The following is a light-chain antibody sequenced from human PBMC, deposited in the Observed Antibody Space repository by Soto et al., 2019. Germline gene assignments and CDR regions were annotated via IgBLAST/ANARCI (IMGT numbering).Light chain of an antibody. V-gene: IGLV2-14*03. CDR3: SSYTSSTVV. Sequence: QSALTQPASVSGSPGQSIAISCTGTSSDVGTYSFVSWYQQHPGKAPKLLIYDVSNRPSGVSNRFSGSKSGNTASLTISGLQAEDEADYYCSSYTSSTVVFGGGTKL. CDR2: DVS. CDR1: SSDVGTYSF. J-gene: IGLJ2*01.